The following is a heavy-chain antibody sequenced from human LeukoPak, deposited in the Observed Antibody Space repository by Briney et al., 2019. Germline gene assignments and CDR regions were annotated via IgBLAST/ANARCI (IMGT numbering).Heavy chain of an antibody. D-gene: IGHD5-18*01. CDR1: GGTFSSYA. J-gene: IGHJ4*02. CDR3: ARSRIQLWFDY. Sequence: GSSVTVSCKASGGTFSSYAISWVRQAPGQGLEWMGRIIPILGIANYAQKFQGRVTITADKSTSTAYMELSSLRSEDTAVYYCARSRIQLWFDYWGQGTLVTVSS. CDR2: IIPILGIA. V-gene: IGHV1-69*04.